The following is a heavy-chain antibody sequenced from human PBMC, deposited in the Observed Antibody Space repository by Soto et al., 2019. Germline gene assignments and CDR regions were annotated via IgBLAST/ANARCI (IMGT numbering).Heavy chain of an antibody. Sequence: GGALSHSRSASGFVFLHYSMHWVRQAPRKGLDGVSYISSSSTSIDYADSVKGRFTISRDNARNSLYMQMNSLRDEDTAVYYCARDRYSGYVGNGFRYWGQGTLVTVSS. CDR1: GFVFLHYS. CDR2: ISSSSTSI. D-gene: IGHD5-12*01. V-gene: IGHV3-48*02. CDR3: ARDRYSGYVGNGFRY. J-gene: IGHJ4*02.